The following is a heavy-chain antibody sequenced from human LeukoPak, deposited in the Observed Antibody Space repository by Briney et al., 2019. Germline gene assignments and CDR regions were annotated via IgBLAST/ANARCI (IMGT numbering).Heavy chain of an antibody. CDR1: GYTFTIYD. CDR2: MNPNSGNT. J-gene: IGHJ3*02. Sequence: ASVKVSCKASGYTFTIYDINWVRQAPGQGLEWMGWMNPNSGNTKYSQEFQGRVTITRDTSASTAYMELSSLRSEDMAVYYCARGYYYGSGAFDIWGQGTMVTVSS. CDR3: ARGYYYGSGAFDI. D-gene: IGHD3-10*01. V-gene: IGHV1-8*01.